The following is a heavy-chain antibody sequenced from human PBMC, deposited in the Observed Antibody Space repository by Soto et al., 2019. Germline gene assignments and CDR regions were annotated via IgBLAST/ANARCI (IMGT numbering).Heavy chain of an antibody. Sequence: GGSLRLSCAASGFTFSSYAMSWVRQAPGKGLEWVSAISGSGSNTYYADSVQGRFTISRDNSKNTLYLQMNSLRAEDTAVYYCAKDPASWGSYRYNVVDYWGQGTLVTVSS. CDR3: AKDPASWGSYRYNVVDY. CDR2: ISGSGSNT. D-gene: IGHD3-16*02. V-gene: IGHV3-23*01. CDR1: GFTFSSYA. J-gene: IGHJ4*02.